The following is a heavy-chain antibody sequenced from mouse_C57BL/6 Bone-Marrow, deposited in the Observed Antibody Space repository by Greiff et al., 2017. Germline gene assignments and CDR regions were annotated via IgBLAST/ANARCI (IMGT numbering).Heavy chain of an antibody. CDR3: ARDGYHGYFDV. D-gene: IGHD2-3*01. J-gene: IGHJ1*03. CDR1: GYAFSSYW. Sequence: VPLQQSGAELVKPGASVKISCNASGYAFSSYWMNWVQARPGMGLECIVQIYPGDGDTNYNGKFKVKATLTADKSSGTAYMQLSSRTSEDSAVYFCARDGYHGYFDVWGTGTTVTVTS. CDR2: IYPGDGDT. V-gene: IGHV1-80*01.